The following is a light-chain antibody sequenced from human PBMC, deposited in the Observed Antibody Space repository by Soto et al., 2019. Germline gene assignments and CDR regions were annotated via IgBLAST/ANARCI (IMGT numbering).Light chain of an antibody. CDR3: QKYDSAPLT. CDR2: GAS. J-gene: IGKJ4*01. Sequence: DIQMTQSPSSLTASIGDRVTISCRASQGFSNSLAWYQQKPGKVPTLLIYGASILQSGVPSRFSGSGSGTEFTLTISCLQPEDVATYFCQKYDSAPLTFGGGKKVEIK. V-gene: IGKV1-27*01. CDR1: QGFSNS.